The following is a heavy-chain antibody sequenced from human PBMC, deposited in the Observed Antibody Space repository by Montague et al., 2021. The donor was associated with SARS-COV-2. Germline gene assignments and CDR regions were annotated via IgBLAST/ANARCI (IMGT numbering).Heavy chain of an antibody. V-gene: IGHV4-59*01. D-gene: IGHD6-13*01. CDR2: IYYSGST. CDR3: ARGSSWLGSACDI. CDR1: GGSISSYF. J-gene: IGHJ3*02. Sequence: SETLSLTCTVSGGSISSYFWSWARQPPGKGLEWIGYIYYSGSTNYNSSLNSRVTISVDTSKNQFSLKLSSVTAAAPAVYYCARGSSWLGSACDIWGQGTRGTGSS.